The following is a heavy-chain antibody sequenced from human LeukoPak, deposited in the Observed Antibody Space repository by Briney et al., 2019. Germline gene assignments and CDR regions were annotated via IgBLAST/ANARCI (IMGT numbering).Heavy chain of an antibody. Sequence: ASVKVSCKASGYTFTSYDINWVRQVTGQGLEWRGWMNPKSGKTGYAKKFQGRVSITRNTAISTAYMEVSSLRYEDTAVYYCARRAVDNSYYYYMDVWGKGTTVTVSS. J-gene: IGHJ6*03. CDR2: MNPKSGKT. V-gene: IGHV1-8*03. D-gene: IGHD6-19*01. CDR3: ARRAVDNSYYYYMDV. CDR1: GYTFTSYD.